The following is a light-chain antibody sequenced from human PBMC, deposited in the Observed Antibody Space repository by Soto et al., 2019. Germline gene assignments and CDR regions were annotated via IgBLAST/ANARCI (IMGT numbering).Light chain of an antibody. Sequence: EIVLTQSPATLSLSPGERATLSCRASQSVSSYLAWYQQKPGQAPRLLIYDASNRATGIPARFSGGGSGTDFTLTISNLEPEDFAVYYCQQRSNWPRTFGQGTKVEIK. J-gene: IGKJ1*01. CDR2: DAS. CDR1: QSVSSY. CDR3: QQRSNWPRT. V-gene: IGKV3-11*01.